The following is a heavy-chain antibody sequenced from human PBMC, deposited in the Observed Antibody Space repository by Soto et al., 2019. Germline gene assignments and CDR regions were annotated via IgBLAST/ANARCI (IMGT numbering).Heavy chain of an antibody. CDR3: AKDMGPYSISCSTD. J-gene: IGHJ4*02. Sequence: EVQLLESGGGSVQPGGTLRLSCAASGFTFNNHAMTWVRQAPGKGLEWVSSISGSGTSAYYADSVRGRFTISRDNSKDTLHLQMTTLRAEDTAIYYFAKDMGPYSISCSTDWGPGALVTVSS. D-gene: IGHD6-13*01. CDR1: GFTFNNHA. CDR2: ISGSGTSA. V-gene: IGHV3-23*01.